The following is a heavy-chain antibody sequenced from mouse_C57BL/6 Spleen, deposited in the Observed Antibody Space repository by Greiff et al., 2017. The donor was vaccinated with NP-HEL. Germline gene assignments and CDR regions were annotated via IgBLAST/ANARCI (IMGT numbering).Heavy chain of an antibody. V-gene: IGHV6-3*01. CDR2: IRLKSDNYAT. CDR1: GFTFSNYW. J-gene: IGHJ1*03. D-gene: IGHD2-5*01. CDR3: TAYSNCYWYFDV. Sequence: EVMLVESGGGLVQPGGSMKLSCVASGFTFSNYWMNWVRQSPEKGLEWVAQIRLKSDNYATHYAESVKGRFTISRDDSKSSVYLQMNNLRAEDTGIYYCTAYSNCYWYFDVWGTGTTVTVSS.